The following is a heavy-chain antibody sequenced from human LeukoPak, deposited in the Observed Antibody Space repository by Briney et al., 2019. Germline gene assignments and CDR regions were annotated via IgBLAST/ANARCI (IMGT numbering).Heavy chain of an antibody. J-gene: IGHJ4*02. CDR3: APTYIYTRGGYDY. CDR1: GGSISGSSSH. CDR2: INYSWHT. Sequence: SETLSLTCTVSGGSISGSSSHWGWIRQPPGKGLEWIGSINYSWHTYYNPSLESRVTKAVGPSNSHFSLKATSVTAADTALYYCAPTYIYTRGGYDYWGPGTLVAVSS. D-gene: IGHD5-18*01. V-gene: IGHV4-39*02.